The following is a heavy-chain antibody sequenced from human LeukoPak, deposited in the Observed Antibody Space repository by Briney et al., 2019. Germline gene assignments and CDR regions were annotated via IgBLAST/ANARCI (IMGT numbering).Heavy chain of an antibody. CDR3: AREGDGYNDY. Sequence: SETLSLTCTVSGGSISITNYYWGWIRQPPGKGLEWIGNIYYDGSTYYNLSLKSRVTISLDTSKNQFSLKLSSVTAADTAVYYCAREGDGYNDYWGQGTLVTVSS. D-gene: IGHD5-24*01. V-gene: IGHV4-39*07. J-gene: IGHJ4*02. CDR1: GGSISITNYY. CDR2: IYYDGST.